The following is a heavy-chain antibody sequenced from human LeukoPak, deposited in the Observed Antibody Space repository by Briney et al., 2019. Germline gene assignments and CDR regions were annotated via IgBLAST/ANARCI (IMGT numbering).Heavy chain of an antibody. CDR1: GHTVATYA. Sequence: ASVKVSCKASGHTVATYAITWARHPPGPGLEWMGWISAYNGKTNYAPKLQGRVTRPVDTSTSPAYRELRSLRPDDMAVFYCATEDSSGYHHFDYWGQGALVTVSS. V-gene: IGHV1-18*03. CDR2: ISAYNGKT. CDR3: ATEDSSGYHHFDY. J-gene: IGHJ4*02. D-gene: IGHD3-22*01.